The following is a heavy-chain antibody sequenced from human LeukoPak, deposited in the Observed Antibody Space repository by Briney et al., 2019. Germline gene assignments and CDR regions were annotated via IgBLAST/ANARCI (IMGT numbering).Heavy chain of an antibody. CDR3: ARQVVAVAGTGYFDY. Sequence: SETLSLTCAVYGGSFSGYYWSWIRQPPGKGLEWIGSIYYSGSTYYNASLKSRGTISVDTSKNQLSLKLNSVTAADTAVYFCARQVVAVAGTGYFDYWGQGTLVTVSS. J-gene: IGHJ4*02. CDR1: GGSFSGYY. CDR2: IYYSGST. V-gene: IGHV4-34*01. D-gene: IGHD6-19*01.